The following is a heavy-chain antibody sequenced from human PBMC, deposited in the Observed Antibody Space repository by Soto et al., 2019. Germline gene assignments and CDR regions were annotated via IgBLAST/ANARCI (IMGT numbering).Heavy chain of an antibody. CDR2: ISGSGGST. J-gene: IGHJ4*02. CDR3: AKGDFPWAFDY. CDR1: EVTCSSYA. V-gene: IGHV3-23*01. D-gene: IGHD7-27*01. Sequence: PGGPLRVSCAASEVTCSSYAMSWVRQAPGKGLEWVSAISGSGGSTYYADSVKGRFTISRDNSKNTLYLQMNSLRAEDTAVYYCAKGDFPWAFDYWGQGTLVTVSS.